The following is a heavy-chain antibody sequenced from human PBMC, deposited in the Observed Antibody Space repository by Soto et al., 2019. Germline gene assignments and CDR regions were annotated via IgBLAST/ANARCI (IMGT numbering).Heavy chain of an antibody. CDR2: IYPGDSDT. J-gene: IGHJ6*02. CDR1: GYSFTSYW. CDR3: ARSGGSYSNSLYGMYV. Sequence: PGESLKISCKGSGYSFTSYWIGWVRQMLGKGLEWMGIIYPGDSDTRYSPSFQGQVTISADKSISTAYLQWSSLKASDTAMYYCARSGGSYSNSLYGMYVWGQGTTVTVSS. D-gene: IGHD1-26*01. V-gene: IGHV5-51*01.